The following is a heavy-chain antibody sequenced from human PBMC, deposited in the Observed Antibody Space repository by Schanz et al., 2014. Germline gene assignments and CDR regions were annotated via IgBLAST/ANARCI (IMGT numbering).Heavy chain of an antibody. V-gene: IGHV3-11*01. Sequence: VQLVESGGGLVQPGGSLRLSCAASGFIFSDYYMAWIRQAPGKGPEYVSYISSGGTTTYHSDSVKGRFTISRDSAENSLYLQMNSLRAEDTAVYYCARDRRNADLDYWGQGTLVTVSS. J-gene: IGHJ4*02. CDR3: ARDRRNADLDY. CDR2: ISSGGTTT. D-gene: IGHD1-1*01. CDR1: GFIFSDYY.